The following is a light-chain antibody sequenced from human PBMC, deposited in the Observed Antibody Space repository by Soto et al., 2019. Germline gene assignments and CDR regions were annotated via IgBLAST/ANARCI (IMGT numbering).Light chain of an antibody. CDR1: QSVGRNY. V-gene: IGKV3-11*01. CDR3: QQRSNWPLLT. CDR2: DAS. J-gene: IGKJ4*01. Sequence: EIVLTQSPGTLSLSPGESATLSCRASQSVGRNYLAWFQHKPGQAPRLLIYDASNRATGIPARFSGSGSGTDFTLTISSLEPEDFAVYYCQQRSNWPLLTFGGGTKVDIK.